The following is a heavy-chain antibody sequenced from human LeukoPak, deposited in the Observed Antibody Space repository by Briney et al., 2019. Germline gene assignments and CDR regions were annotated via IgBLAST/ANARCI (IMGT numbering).Heavy chain of an antibody. CDR1: GFTFDDYA. Sequence: GGSLRLSCAASGFTFDDYAMHWVRQAPGKGLEWVSGISWNSGSIGYADSVKGRFTISRDNAKSTVYLQMNSLRTDDTAVYYCARDGMTYGRHFDYWGQGILVTVSS. CDR2: ISWNSGSI. CDR3: ARDGMTYGRHFDY. V-gene: IGHV3-9*01. J-gene: IGHJ4*02. D-gene: IGHD3-10*01.